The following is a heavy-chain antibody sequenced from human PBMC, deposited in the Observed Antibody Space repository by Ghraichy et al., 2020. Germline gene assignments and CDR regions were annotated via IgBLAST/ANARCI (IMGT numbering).Heavy chain of an antibody. CDR2: INHSGST. CDR3: ARGGDGRFDY. V-gene: IGHV4-34*01. CDR1: GGSFSGYY. J-gene: IGHJ4*02. Sequence: SETLSRTCAVYGGSFSGYYWSWIRQPPGKGLEWIGEINHSGSTNYNPSLKSRVTISVDTSKNQFSLKLSSVTAADTAVYYCARGGDGRFDYWGQGTLVTVSS. D-gene: IGHD7-27*01.